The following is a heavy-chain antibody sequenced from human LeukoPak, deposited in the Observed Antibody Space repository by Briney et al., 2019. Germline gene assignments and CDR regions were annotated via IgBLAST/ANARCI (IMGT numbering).Heavy chain of an antibody. J-gene: IGHJ4*02. CDR2: IYATGIT. CDR3: ARGNPYSSGWSFDY. CDR1: GGPISNYY. D-gene: IGHD6-19*01. Sequence: SEPLSLTCTVSGGPISNYYWNWIRQPPGKGLEWIGRIYATGITNYNTSLQLRDTKPVSTSMIPLSLHLCSLTAANTTVHLWARGNPYSSGWSFDYWGQGTLVTVPS. V-gene: IGHV4-4*07.